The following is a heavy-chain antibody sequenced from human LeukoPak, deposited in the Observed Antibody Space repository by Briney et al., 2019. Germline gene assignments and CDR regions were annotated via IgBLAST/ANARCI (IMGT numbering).Heavy chain of an antibody. J-gene: IGHJ6*02. V-gene: IGHV3-30*03. CDR2: ISYDGSNK. CDR3: ARDDYYGSGSETYYYGMDV. D-gene: IGHD3-10*01. CDR1: GFTFSSYG. Sequence: GGSLRLSCAASGFTFSSYGMHWVRQAPGKGLEWVAVISYDGSNKYYADSVKGRFTISRDNSKNTLYLQMNSLRAEDTAVYYCARDDYYGSGSETYYYGMDVWGQGTTVTVSS.